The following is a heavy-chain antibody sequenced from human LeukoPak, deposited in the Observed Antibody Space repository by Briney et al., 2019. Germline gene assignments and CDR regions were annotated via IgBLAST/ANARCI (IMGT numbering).Heavy chain of an antibody. V-gene: IGHV3-72*01. J-gene: IGHJ4*01. CDR3: ARRGFSDSRGFYPDFDY. CDR2: SRNKAKSYST. D-gene: IGHD3-22*01. Sequence: GGSLRLSCAASGFTFIDYYMDWVRQAPGKGLEWVGRSRNKAKSYSTEYAAPVKGRFTISRGESKNSMYLQMNSLKTEDTAVYFCARRGFSDSRGFYPDFDYWGRGTLVTVSS. CDR1: GFTFIDYY.